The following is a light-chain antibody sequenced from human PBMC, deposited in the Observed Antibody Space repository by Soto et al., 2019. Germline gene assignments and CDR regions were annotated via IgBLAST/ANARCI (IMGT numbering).Light chain of an antibody. J-gene: IGKJ3*01. Sequence: AIRMTQSPSSLSASTGDRVTITCRASQGISSYLAWYQQKPGKAPKLLIYAASTLQSGVPSRFSGSGSGTDFTLTISCLQSEDFATYYCQQYYSYPPFTFGPGTKVDIQ. CDR1: QGISSY. CDR2: AAS. CDR3: QQYYSYPPFT. V-gene: IGKV1-8*01.